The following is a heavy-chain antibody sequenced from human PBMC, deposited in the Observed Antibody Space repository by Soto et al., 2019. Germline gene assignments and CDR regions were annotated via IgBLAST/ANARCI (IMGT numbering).Heavy chain of an antibody. V-gene: IGHV4-39*01. Sequence: SETRSLTCTVSGGSISSSSYYWGWIRQPPGEGLEWIGSIYYSGSTYYNPALKIRVTISVDTSKNQFSLKLSSVTAADTAVYYCARHAGDKGGYCSGGSCYSDYYYYGMDVWGQGTTVT. D-gene: IGHD2-15*01. CDR1: GGSISSSSYY. CDR3: ARHAGDKGGYCSGGSCYSDYYYYGMDV. J-gene: IGHJ6*02. CDR2: IYYSGST.